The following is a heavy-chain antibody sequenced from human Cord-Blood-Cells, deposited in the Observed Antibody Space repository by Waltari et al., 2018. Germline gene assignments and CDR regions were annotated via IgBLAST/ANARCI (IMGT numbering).Heavy chain of an antibody. V-gene: IGHV1-69*01. CDR2: ILTIFGTA. CDR3: ARDGMDV. J-gene: IGHJ6*02. CDR1: GGTFSSYA. Sequence: QVQLVQSGAEVKKPGSSVKVSCKASGGTFSSYAISWVRQVPGQGREWLGGILTIFGTANYAQKFKGRVTMTADESTSTAYMELSSLRSEDTAVYYCARDGMDVWGQGTTVTVSS.